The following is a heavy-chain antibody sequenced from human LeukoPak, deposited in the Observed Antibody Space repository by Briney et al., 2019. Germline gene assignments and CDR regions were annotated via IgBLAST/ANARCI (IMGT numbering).Heavy chain of an antibody. V-gene: IGHV1-46*01. CDR1: GYTFTGYY. Sequence: GASVKVSCKASGYTFTGYYMHWVRQAPGQGLEWMGIINPSGGSTSYAQKFQGRVTMTRDMSTSTVYMELSSLRSEDTAVYYCARGSHDVVVVAAAFDIWGQGTMVTVSS. CDR2: INPSGGST. J-gene: IGHJ3*02. CDR3: ARGSHDVVVVAAAFDI. D-gene: IGHD2-15*01.